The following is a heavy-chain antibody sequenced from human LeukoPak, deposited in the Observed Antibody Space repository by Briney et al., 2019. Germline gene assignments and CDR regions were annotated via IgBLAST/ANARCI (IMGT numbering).Heavy chain of an antibody. CDR2: IYYSGST. CDR1: GGSISSYY. V-gene: IGHV4-59*01. J-gene: IGHJ4*02. D-gene: IGHD6-19*01. Sequence: PSETLSLTCTVSGGSISSYYWSWIRQPPGKGLEWIGYIYYSGSTNCNPSLKSRVTISVDTSKNQFSLKLSSVTAADTAVYYCASMETGWWGQGTLVTVSS. CDR3: ASMETGW.